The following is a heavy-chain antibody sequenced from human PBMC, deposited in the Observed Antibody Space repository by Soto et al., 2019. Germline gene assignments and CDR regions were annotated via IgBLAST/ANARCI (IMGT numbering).Heavy chain of an antibody. CDR3: ARLGAYYQAMDS. V-gene: IGHV4-59*08. CDR2: IYYAGTT. CDR1: NDSSSPNY. J-gene: IGHJ5*01. D-gene: IGHD3-22*01. Sequence: PAETLSLTCSVSNDSSSPNYSSWIRQPPGKGLEWIGYIYYAGTTTYNPSLQSRVSISVDTSKNEVSLKLTSVTAPDTAVYFCARLGAYYQAMDSWGHGTLVTVSS.